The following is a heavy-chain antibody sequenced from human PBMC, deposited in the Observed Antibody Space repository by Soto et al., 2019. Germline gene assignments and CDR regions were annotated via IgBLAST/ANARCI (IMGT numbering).Heavy chain of an antibody. CDR1: GGSISSYY. J-gene: IGHJ4*02. Sequence: PSETLSLTCTVSGGSISSYYWSWIRQPPGKGVEWIGYIYYSGSTNYNPSLKSRVTISVDTSNNQFSLTLTSVTAADMAVYYCARNSVTYYDFDYWGQGTLVTVSS. CDR3: ARNSVTYYDFDY. CDR2: IYYSGST. D-gene: IGHD1-26*01. V-gene: IGHV4-59*08.